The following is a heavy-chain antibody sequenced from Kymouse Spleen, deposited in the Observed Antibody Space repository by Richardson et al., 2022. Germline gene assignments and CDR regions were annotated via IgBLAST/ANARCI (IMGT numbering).Heavy chain of an antibody. CDR2: ISSNGGST. CDR1: GFTFSSYA. CDR3: ARKLGP*L. D-gene: IGHD7-27*02. Sequence: EVQLVESGEGLVQPGGSLRLSCAASGFTFSSYAMHWVRQAPGKGLEYVSAISSNGGSTYYADSVKGRFTISRDNSKNTLYLQMGSLRAEDMAVYYCARKLGP*LLGPGNPGHRLL. V-gene: IGHV3-64*02. J-gene: IGHJ4*02.